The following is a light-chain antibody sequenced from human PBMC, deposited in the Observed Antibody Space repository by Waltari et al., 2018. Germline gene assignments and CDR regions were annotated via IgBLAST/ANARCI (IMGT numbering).Light chain of an antibody. CDR1: QGISSA. J-gene: IGKJ1*01. Sequence: AFQLTQSPSTLSASIGDRVNITCRASQGISSALAWYQRKPGKAPKLLIYDASSLEGGVPSRFSGSGSGTDFTLTISSLQPEDVAVYYCQQYYSTPWTFGQGTKVEI. V-gene: IGKV1-13*02. CDR3: QQYYSTPWT. CDR2: DAS.